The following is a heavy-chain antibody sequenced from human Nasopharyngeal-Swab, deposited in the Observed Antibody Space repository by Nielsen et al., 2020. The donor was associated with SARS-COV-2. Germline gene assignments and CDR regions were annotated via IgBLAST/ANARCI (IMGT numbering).Heavy chain of an antibody. CDR3: ARDTIFGLALYYYYGMGV. J-gene: IGHJ6*02. CDR2: IIPNFGTT. Sequence: SVKVSCKVSGGNFKNYAISWVRQAPGQGLEWMGGIIPNFGTTNYAHKFQDRATLTADQSTMTAYLELSSLRFDDTAVYYCARDTIFGLALYYYYGMGVWGQGTTVTVSS. V-gene: IGHV1-69*13. D-gene: IGHD3-3*01. CDR1: GGNFKNYA.